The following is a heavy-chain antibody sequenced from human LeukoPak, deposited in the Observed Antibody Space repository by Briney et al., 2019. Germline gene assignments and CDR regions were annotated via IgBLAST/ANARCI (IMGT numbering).Heavy chain of an antibody. CDR2: IGNSGSPK. CDR3: ARDWRWSFDY. J-gene: IGHJ4*02. V-gene: IGHV3-48*01. Sequence: GGSLRLSCAASGFSFSGFSINRVRQAPGKGLEWVSYIGNSGSPKDYADSVKGRFTISRDDARNSVYLEMNSLRAEDTAVYFCARDWRWSFDYWGQGALVTVSS. CDR1: GFSFSGFS. D-gene: IGHD5-24*01.